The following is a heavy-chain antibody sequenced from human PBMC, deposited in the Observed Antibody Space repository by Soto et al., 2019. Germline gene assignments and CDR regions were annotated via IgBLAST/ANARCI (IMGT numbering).Heavy chain of an antibody. D-gene: IGHD6-6*01. V-gene: IGHV3-21*01. CDR3: AREKGRGSIAARLTHGMDV. J-gene: IGHJ6*02. Sequence: GSLRLSCAASGFTFSSYSMNWVRQAPGEGLEWVSSISSSSSYIYYADSVKGRFTISRDNAKNSLYLHMNSLRAEDTAVYYCAREKGRGSIAARLTHGMDVWGRGTTVTLSS. CDR1: GFTFSSYS. CDR2: ISSSSSYI.